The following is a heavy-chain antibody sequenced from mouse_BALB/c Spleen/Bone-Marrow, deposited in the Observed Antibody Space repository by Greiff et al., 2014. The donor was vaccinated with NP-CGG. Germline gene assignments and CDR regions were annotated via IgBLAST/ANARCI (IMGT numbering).Heavy chain of an antibody. CDR1: GFSLTSYG. J-gene: IGHJ4*01. CDR3: AMITTATGAMDY. Sequence: VKLVESGPGLVAPSQSLSITCTVSGFSLTSYGVHWVRQPPGKGLEWLGVIWADGSTNYNSALMSRLSIRKDNSKSQVFLKMNSLQTDDTAMYYCAMITTATGAMDYWGQGTSVTVSS. V-gene: IGHV2-9*02. D-gene: IGHD1-2*01. CDR2: IWADGST.